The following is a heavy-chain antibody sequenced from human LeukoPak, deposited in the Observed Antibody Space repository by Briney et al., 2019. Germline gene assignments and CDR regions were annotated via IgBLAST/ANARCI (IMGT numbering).Heavy chain of an antibody. D-gene: IGHD3-22*01. CDR3: ARDRPYYDSSAYYVIDY. Sequence: GGSLRLSCVASGFTFSSYNMNWVRQAPGKGLEWVSSISSSSGYIYYADSVKGRFTISRDNAKNSLYLQMNSLRAEDTAVYYCARDRPYYDSSAYYVIDYWGQGTLVTVSS. CDR2: ISSSSGYI. CDR1: GFTFSSYN. V-gene: IGHV3-21*01. J-gene: IGHJ4*02.